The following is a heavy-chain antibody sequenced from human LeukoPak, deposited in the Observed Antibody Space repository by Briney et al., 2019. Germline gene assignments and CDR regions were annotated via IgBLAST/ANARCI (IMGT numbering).Heavy chain of an antibody. CDR1: GFTVSSTY. Sequence: GGSLRLSCAASGFTVSSTYMSWVRQAPGKGLEWVSVIYNGGSTYYADSVKGRFTISRDNSKNTLYLQMNSLRAEDTAVYYCARSTFSGSYFPDYWGQGTLVTVSP. CDR3: ARSTFSGSYFPDY. CDR2: IYNGGST. V-gene: IGHV3-53*01. J-gene: IGHJ4*02. D-gene: IGHD1-26*01.